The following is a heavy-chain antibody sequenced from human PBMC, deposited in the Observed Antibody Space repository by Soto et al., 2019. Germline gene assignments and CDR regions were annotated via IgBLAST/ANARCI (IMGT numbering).Heavy chain of an antibody. Sequence: QVQLQESGPGLVKPSGTLSLTCAVSSGSISSSNWWSWVRQPPGKGLEWIGEIYHSGSTNYNPSLKSRVTISVDKSKNQFSLILSGETAADTAVYYCARVGGYNWNYFRHYYFDYWGQGTLVTVSS. CDR2: IYHSGST. V-gene: IGHV4-4*02. J-gene: IGHJ4*02. CDR3: ARVGGYNWNYFRHYYFDY. CDR1: SGSISSSNW. D-gene: IGHD1-7*01.